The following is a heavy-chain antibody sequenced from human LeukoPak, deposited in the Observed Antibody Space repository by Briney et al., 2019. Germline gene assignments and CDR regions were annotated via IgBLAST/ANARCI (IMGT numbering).Heavy chain of an antibody. CDR1: GFTFSSYG. CDR3: ARDGPDYGDFDY. J-gene: IGHJ4*02. Sequence: GGSLRLSCAASGFTFSSYGMHWVRQAPGKGLEWVAVISYDGSNKYYADSVKGRFTISRDNSKNTLYLQMNSLRAEDTAVYYCARDGPDYGDFDYWGQGTLVTVSS. CDR2: ISYDGSNK. V-gene: IGHV3-30*03. D-gene: IGHD4-17*01.